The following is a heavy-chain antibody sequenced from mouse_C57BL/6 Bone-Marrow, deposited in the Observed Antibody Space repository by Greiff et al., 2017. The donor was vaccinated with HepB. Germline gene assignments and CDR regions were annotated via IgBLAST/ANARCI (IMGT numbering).Heavy chain of an antibody. V-gene: IGHV1-76*01. CDR3: ARSSDGFSWFAY. J-gene: IGHJ3*01. CDR2: IYPGSGNT. CDR1: GYTFTDYY. D-gene: IGHD2-3*01. Sequence: QVQLQQSGAELVRPGASVKLSCKASGYTFTDYYINWVKQRPGQGLEWIARIYPGSGNTYYNEKFKGKATLTAEKSSSTAYMQLSSLTSEDSAVYFCARSSDGFSWFAYWGQGTLVTVSA.